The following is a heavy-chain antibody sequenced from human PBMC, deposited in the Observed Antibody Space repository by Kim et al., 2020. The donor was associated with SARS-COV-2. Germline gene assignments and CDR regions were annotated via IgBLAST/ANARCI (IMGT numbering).Heavy chain of an antibody. Sequence: GGSLRLSCEASGFTFSDYDMAWVRQAPGKGLEWVGRSNNAGDLNTTAYSAAVQVSFTSARDKNTHFLYLHMHNLQNTATAVYSCASFVAGTHALYGWG. CDR3: ASFVAGTHALYG. V-gene: IGHV3-72*01. D-gene: IGHD6-19*01. CDR2: SNNAGDLNTT. CDR1: GFTFSDYD. J-gene: IGHJ3*01.